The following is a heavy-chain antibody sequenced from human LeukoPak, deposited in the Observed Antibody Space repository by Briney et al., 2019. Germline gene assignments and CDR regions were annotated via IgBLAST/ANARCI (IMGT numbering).Heavy chain of an antibody. V-gene: IGHV3-21*01. CDR1: GFTFSSYS. J-gene: IGHJ4*02. CDR3: ARDQDYVWGSYRTFDY. D-gene: IGHD3-16*02. Sequence: GGSLRLSCAASGFTFSSYSMNWVRQAPGKGLEWVSSISSSSSYIYYADSVKGRFTISRDNAKNSLYLQMNSLRDEDTAVYYCARDQDYVWGSYRTFDYWGQGTLVTVSS. CDR2: ISSSSSYI.